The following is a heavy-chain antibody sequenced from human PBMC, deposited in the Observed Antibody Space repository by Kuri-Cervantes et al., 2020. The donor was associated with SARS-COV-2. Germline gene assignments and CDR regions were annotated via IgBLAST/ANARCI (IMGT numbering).Heavy chain of an antibody. Sequence: GSLRLSCAGYSGSFSDYYWSWIRQTPEMGLEWIGEINHSGSTNYNPSLRSRVTMSVDTSKNQFSLKLTSVTAADTAVYYCAIGTGDLDQWGQGTLVTVSS. CDR2: INHSGST. J-gene: IGHJ5*02. V-gene: IGHV4-34*01. D-gene: IGHD7-27*01. CDR3: AIGTGDLDQ. CDR1: SGSFSDYY.